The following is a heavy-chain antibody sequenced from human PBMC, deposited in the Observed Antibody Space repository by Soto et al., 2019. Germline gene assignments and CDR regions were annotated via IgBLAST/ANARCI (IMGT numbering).Heavy chain of an antibody. Sequence: SETLSLTCSVSGGSVSDKTYYWSWIRQPPGKRLEWIGYVYYSGTTNYNPSLKSRVTISVDLSKNRFSLRLSSVTTADTALYYCESNTDVPNTLRSRSFFDYWGQAHLVTVTS. CDR1: GGSVSDKTYY. D-gene: IGHD4-17*01. V-gene: IGHV4-61*01. CDR3: ESNTDVPNTLRSRSFFDY. J-gene: IGHJ4*02. CDR2: VYYSGTT.